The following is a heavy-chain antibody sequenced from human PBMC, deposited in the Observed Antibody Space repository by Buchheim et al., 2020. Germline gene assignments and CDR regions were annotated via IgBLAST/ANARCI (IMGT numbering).Heavy chain of an antibody. Sequence: QVQLQESGPGLVKPSQTLSLTCTVSGGSISSGDYYWSWIRQPPGKGLEWIGYIYYSGSTYYNPSLKSRVTISVDTSTNQFSLKLSSVTAADTAVYYCARAPLSYYYDSSGYPDGMDVWGQGTT. D-gene: IGHD3-22*01. J-gene: IGHJ6*02. CDR2: IYYSGST. CDR3: ARAPLSYYYDSSGYPDGMDV. CDR1: GGSISSGDYY. V-gene: IGHV4-30-4*01.